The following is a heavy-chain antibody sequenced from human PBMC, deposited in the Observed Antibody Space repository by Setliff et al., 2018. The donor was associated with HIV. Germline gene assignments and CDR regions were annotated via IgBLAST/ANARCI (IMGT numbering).Heavy chain of an antibody. V-gene: IGHV3-48*04. CDR3: HSGYDTEEQSYFDY. J-gene: IGHJ4*02. D-gene: IGHD5-12*01. CDR1: GFTFGRYS. CDR2: INSGSSSL. Sequence: PGGSLRLSCAASGFTFGRYSMNWVRQAPGKGLEWVGFINSGSSSLFYGDSVKGRFTISRDDAKNSLILHMNSLRVEDTAVYYCHSGYDTEEQSYFDYWGQGTLVTVSS.